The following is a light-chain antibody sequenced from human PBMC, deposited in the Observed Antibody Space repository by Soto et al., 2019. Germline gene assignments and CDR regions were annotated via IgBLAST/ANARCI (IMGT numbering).Light chain of an antibody. Sequence: QSALTQPPSVSGAPGQRVTISCTGSNSNIGAGYDVHWYQQLPGTAPKLLIYGNSNRPSGVPDRLSGSKSGPSASLAITGLQAEDEADYYCQSYDSKLSNYVFGTGTKVTVL. CDR2: GNS. V-gene: IGLV1-40*01. CDR1: NSNIGAGYD. J-gene: IGLJ1*01. CDR3: QSYDSKLSNYV.